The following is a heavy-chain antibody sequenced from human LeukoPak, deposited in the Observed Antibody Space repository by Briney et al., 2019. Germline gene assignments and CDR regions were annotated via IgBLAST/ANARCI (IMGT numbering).Heavy chain of an antibody. CDR1: GFTFSSYA. CDR2: ISYDGSNK. J-gene: IGHJ6*02. V-gene: IGHV3-30*04. D-gene: IGHD2-15*01. Sequence: GGSLRLSCAASGFTFSSYAIHWVRQAPGKGLEWVAVISYDGSNKYYADSVKGRFTISRDSSKNTLYLQMNSLRAEDTAVYYCARARCSGGSCYFPHYYYYGMDVWGQGTTVTVSS. CDR3: ARARCSGGSCYFPHYYYYGMDV.